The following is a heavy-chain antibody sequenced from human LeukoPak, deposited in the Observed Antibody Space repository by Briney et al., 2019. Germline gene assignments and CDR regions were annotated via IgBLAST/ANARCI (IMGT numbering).Heavy chain of an antibody. CDR2: ISGSGSNK. Sequence: PGGSLRLSCAASGFTFSDYFMTWISQAPGKWLEWVSYISGSGSNKYYADSVKGRFTISRDNAKSSLYLQMNSLRVEDTAVYYCATSQSSVAGIVGDWGQGTLVTVSS. J-gene: IGHJ4*02. CDR1: GFTFSDYF. CDR3: ATSQSSVAGIVGD. D-gene: IGHD6-19*01. V-gene: IGHV3-11*04.